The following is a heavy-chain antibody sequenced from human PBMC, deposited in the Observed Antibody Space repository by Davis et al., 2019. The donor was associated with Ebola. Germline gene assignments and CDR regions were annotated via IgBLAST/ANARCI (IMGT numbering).Heavy chain of an antibody. CDR2: IFPGDSDT. J-gene: IGHJ4*02. V-gene: IGHV5-51*01. CDR3: ARGTDGYNPGGYFDS. CDR1: GYSFTSYW. D-gene: IGHD5-24*01. Sequence: GESLKISCKGSGYSFTSYWIVWVRQMPGKGLECMGIIFPGDSDTRYSPSSQGQVTISADKSITTAYLQWSSLKASDTAMYYCARGTDGYNPGGYFDSWGQGTLVTVSS.